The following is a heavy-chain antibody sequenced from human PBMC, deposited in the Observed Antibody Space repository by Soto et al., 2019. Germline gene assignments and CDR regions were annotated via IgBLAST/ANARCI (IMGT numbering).Heavy chain of an antibody. CDR2: TYHRSKWHY. V-gene: IGHV6-1*01. Sequence: SETLSLTCTVSGVSFSSYYWSWIRQSPSRGLEWLGRTYHRSKWHYDSAESVKSRISINPDTSKNQFSLQLKSVTPEDTAVYYCARDRAQYGMDVWGQGTTVTVSS. CDR1: GVSFSSYY. J-gene: IGHJ6*02. CDR3: ARDRAQYGMDV. D-gene: IGHD3-10*01.